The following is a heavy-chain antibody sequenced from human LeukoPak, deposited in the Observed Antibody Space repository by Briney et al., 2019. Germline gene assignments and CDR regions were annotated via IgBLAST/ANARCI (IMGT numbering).Heavy chain of an antibody. V-gene: IGHV4-34*01. CDR2: INHSGST. J-gene: IGHJ4*02. D-gene: IGHD1-7*01. Sequence: PSETLSLTCAVYGGSFSGYYWSWIRQPPGKGLEWIGEINHSGSTNYNPPLKSRVTISVDTSKNQFSLKLSSVTAADTAVYYCARRVSGTIDYWGQGTLVTVSS. CDR3: ARRVSGTIDY. CDR1: GGSFSGYY.